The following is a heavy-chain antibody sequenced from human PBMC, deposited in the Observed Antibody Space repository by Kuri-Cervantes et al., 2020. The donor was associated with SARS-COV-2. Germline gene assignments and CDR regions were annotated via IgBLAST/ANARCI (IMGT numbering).Heavy chain of an antibody. J-gene: IGHJ3*02. V-gene: IGHV1-8*03. CDR1: GYTFTSYD. CDR2: MNPNSGNT. CDR3: ARESIAARLDAFDI. Sequence: ASVNVSCKASGYTFTSYDINWVRQATGQGLEWMGWMNPNSGNTGYAQKFQGRVTITRNTSISTAYMELSSLRSEDTAVYYCARESIAARLDAFDIWGQGTMVTVSS. D-gene: IGHD6-6*01.